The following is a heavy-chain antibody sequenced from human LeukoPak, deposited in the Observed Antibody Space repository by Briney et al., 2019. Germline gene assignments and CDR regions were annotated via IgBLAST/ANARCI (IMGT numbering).Heavy chain of an antibody. D-gene: IGHD6-13*01. Sequence: SQTLSLTCAISGDSVSSNSAAWNWIRQSPSRGLEWLGRTYYRSKWYNDYAASVKSRITINPDTSKNQFSLQLNSVTAADTAVYYCARGGRPKYSSSWGRAFDIWGQGTMVTVSS. CDR3: ARGGRPKYSSSWGRAFDI. CDR2: TYYRSKWYN. J-gene: IGHJ3*02. CDR1: GDSVSSNSAA. V-gene: IGHV6-1*01.